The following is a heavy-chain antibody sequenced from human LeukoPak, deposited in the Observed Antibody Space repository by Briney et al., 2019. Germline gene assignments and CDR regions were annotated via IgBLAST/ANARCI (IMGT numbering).Heavy chain of an antibody. J-gene: IGHJ5*02. D-gene: IGHD3-3*01. Sequence: SETLSLTCTVSGASVSRNWWSWVRQPPGKGLEWIGEINHSGSTNYNPSLKSRVTISVDTSKNQFSLKLSSVTAADTAVYYCARRGLRFLEWLRGYWFDPWGQGTLVTVSS. CDR1: GASVSRNW. V-gene: IGHV4-4*02. CDR2: INHSGST. CDR3: ARRGLRFLEWLRGYWFDP.